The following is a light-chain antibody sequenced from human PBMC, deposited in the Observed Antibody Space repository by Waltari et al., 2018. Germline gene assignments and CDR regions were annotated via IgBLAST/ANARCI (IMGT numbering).Light chain of an antibody. V-gene: IGKV1-33*01. CDR2: DAS. Sequence: DIQLTQSPSSLSASVGDRVTITCQASTDINNSLNWYQQKPGKAPKLLIYDASNLETEVPSRFSGSGSGTDVTFTISSLQPEDFATYYCQQYGNLPLTFGGGTKVAI. CDR1: TDINNS. CDR3: QQYGNLPLT. J-gene: IGKJ4*01.